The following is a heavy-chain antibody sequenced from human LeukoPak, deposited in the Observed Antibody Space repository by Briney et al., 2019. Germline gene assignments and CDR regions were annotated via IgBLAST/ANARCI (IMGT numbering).Heavy chain of an antibody. Sequence: SVKVSCKASGGTFSSYAISWVRQAPGQGLEWMGGIIPIFGTANYAQKFQGRVTITADESTSTAYMELSSLRSEDTAVYYCARDPYSGTYGDTYYYYMDVWGKGTTVTISS. D-gene: IGHD1-26*01. CDR2: IIPIFGTA. V-gene: IGHV1-69*13. J-gene: IGHJ6*03. CDR1: GGTFSSYA. CDR3: ARDPYSGTYGDTYYYYMDV.